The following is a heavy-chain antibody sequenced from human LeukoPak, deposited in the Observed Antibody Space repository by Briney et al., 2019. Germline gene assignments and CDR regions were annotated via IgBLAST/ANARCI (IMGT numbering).Heavy chain of an antibody. V-gene: IGHV3-7*01. CDR1: GFTFSRYW. D-gene: IGHD3-10*01. CDR2: IKQDGSEK. J-gene: IGHJ4*02. CDR3: ARYYGSGSDPFDY. Sequence: PGGSLRLSCAASGFTFSRYWMSWVRQAPGKGLEWVANIKQDGSEKYYVDSVKGRFTISRDNAKNSLYLQMNSLRAEDTAVYYCARYYGSGSDPFDYWGQGTLVTVSS.